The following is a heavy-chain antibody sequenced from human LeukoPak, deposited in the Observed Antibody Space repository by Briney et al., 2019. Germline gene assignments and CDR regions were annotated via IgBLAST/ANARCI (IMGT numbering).Heavy chain of an antibody. V-gene: IGHV3-11*05. J-gene: IGHJ6*02. D-gene: IGHD1-26*01. CDR3: ARGEERYYYSMDV. CDR2: ISSSSSYT. CDR1: GFTFSDYY. Sequence: PGGSLRLSCAASGFTFSDYYMSWIRQAPGKGLEWVSYISSSSSYTNYADTVKSRFTISRDNAKNSLYLQMNSLRAEDTAVYYCARGEERYYYSMDVWGQGTTVNVSS.